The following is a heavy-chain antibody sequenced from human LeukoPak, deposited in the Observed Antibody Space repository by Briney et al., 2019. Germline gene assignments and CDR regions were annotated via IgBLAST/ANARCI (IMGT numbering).Heavy chain of an antibody. D-gene: IGHD3-10*01. CDR2: IHYTGST. Sequence: SETLSLTCAVYGGSFSGYYWSWIRQSPGKGLECIGYIHYTGSTNYNPSLKSRVTISVETSKTQSSLKLKSVTAADTAVYYCARGGYYGSGNDFRFDPWGQGTLVTVSS. J-gene: IGHJ5*02. V-gene: IGHV4-59*01. CDR1: GGSFSGYY. CDR3: ARGGYYGSGNDFRFDP.